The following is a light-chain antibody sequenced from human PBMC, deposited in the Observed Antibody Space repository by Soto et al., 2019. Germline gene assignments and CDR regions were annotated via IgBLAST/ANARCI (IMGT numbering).Light chain of an antibody. CDR2: GAS. CDR3: QQYSNWPPIT. J-gene: IGKJ1*01. V-gene: IGKV3-20*01. CDR1: QSISSSS. Sequence: EIVLTQSPGTLSLSPGERATLSCRASQSISSSSLAWYQQKPGQAPRLLIYGASSRATGIPDRFSGSGSGTEFTLTISSLQSEDFAVYYCQQYSNWPPITFGQGTKVDIK.